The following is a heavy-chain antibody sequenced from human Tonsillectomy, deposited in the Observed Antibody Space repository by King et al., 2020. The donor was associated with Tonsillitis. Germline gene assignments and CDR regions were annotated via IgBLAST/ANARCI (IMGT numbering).Heavy chain of an antibody. Sequence: QLVQSGGGLVQPGRSLRLSCAASGFTFDDFAMHWVRQAPGKGLEWGSVISWNSGSIGYADSVKGRFTISRDNAKNSLYLQMNSLRAEDTALYYCAKDIFAGATLLGGFDYWGQGTLVAVSS. D-gene: IGHD1-26*01. CDR1: GFTFDDFA. CDR3: AKDIFAGATLLGGFDY. V-gene: IGHV3-9*01. CDR2: ISWNSGSI. J-gene: IGHJ4*02.